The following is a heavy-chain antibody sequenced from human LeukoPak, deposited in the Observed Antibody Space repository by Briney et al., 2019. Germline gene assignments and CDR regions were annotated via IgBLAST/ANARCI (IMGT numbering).Heavy chain of an antibody. CDR1: GFAFSSNW. J-gene: IGHJ4*02. D-gene: IGHD7-27*01. CDR3: ATSLGPLTEY. CDR2: INSGGSGT. V-gene: IGHV3-74*01. Sequence: GGSLRLSCAASGFAFSSNWMHWVRQTPGKGLVWVSRINSGGSGTSYAASVEGRLTISRDNVKNTLYLQMDSLRAEDTAVYYCATSLGPLTEYWGQGTLVTVSS.